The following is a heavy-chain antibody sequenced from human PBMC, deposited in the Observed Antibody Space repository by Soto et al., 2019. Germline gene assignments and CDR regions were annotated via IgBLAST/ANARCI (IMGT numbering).Heavy chain of an antibody. J-gene: IGHJ6*02. CDR1: GGSISSGGYY. D-gene: IGHD3-22*01. Sequence: QVQLQESGPGLVKPSQTLSLTCTVSGGSISSGGYYWSWIRQHPGKGLEWIGYIYYSGSTYYNPSLKSRDTISVDTTKNQFSLKLRSVTAADTAVYYCARDSPGNYYDSSGFYGMDVWGQGTTVTVSS. V-gene: IGHV4-31*03. CDR2: IYYSGST. CDR3: ARDSPGNYYDSSGFYGMDV.